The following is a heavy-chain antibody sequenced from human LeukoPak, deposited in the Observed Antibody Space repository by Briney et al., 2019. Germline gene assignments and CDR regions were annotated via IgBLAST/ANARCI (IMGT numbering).Heavy chain of an antibody. Sequence: GGSLRLSCAASGFTFSNYWMHWVRQAPGKGLVWVSRINTDGSSTTYADSVKGRFTISRDNAKNTLYLQMNSLSAEDTAVYYCARGYSSSYPIDYWGQGTLVTVSS. CDR3: ARGYSSSYPIDY. CDR2: INTDGSST. J-gene: IGHJ4*02. V-gene: IGHV3-74*01. CDR1: GFTFSNYW. D-gene: IGHD6-6*01.